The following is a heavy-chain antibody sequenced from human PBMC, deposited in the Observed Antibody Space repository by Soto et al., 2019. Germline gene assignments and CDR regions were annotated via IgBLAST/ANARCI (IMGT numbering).Heavy chain of an antibody. Sequence: PSQTLSLTCVGSGDTVSSNSVAWNWVRQSPSRGLEWLGRTYYRSRWYSDYAVSVRSRIDINADTSKNQVSLQLNSVTPEDTAVHYCARSEEDSDYYYYGMDVWGQGTTVTVSS. V-gene: IGHV6-1*01. J-gene: IGHJ6*02. D-gene: IGHD2-15*01. CDR1: GDTVSSNSVA. CDR2: TYYRSRWYS. CDR3: ARSEEDSDYYYYGMDV.